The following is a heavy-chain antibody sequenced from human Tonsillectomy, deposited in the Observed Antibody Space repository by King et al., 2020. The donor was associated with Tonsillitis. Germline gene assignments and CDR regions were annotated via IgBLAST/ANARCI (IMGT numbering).Heavy chain of an antibody. CDR3: ARDSMVRGLITYYYYMDV. V-gene: IGHV1-69*01. CDR1: GGTFSNNA. D-gene: IGHD3-10*01. J-gene: IGHJ6*03. CDR2: IIPIFGTA. Sequence: VQLVESGAEVKKPGSSVKVSCKASGGTFSNNALSWVRQAPGQGLEWMGGIIPIFGTAIYAQNFQGRVTITAADSTSIVYMEVSSLRSEDTAVYYCARDSMVRGLITYYYYMDVWGKGTTVTVSS.